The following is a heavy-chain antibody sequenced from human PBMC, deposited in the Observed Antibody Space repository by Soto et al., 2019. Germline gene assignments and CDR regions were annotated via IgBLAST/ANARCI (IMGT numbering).Heavy chain of an antibody. CDR3: ARRVGVAPVYDAYDF. V-gene: IGHV1-18*01. CDR2: ISGVNGNT. D-gene: IGHD3-10*01. CDR1: GYTFTLYG. J-gene: IGHJ3*01. Sequence: ASVKVSCKTSGYTFTLYGVSWVRQAPGQRLEWMGWISGVNGNTNYAQKFQGRVTMTADTSTSTGYMELRSLRSDDTAVYYCARRVGVAPVYDAYDFWGQGTLVTVSS.